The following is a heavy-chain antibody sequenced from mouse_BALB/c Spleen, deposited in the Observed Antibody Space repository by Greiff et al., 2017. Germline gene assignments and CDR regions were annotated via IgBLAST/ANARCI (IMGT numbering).Heavy chain of an antibody. Sequence: QVQLQQSGAELVRPGVSVKISCKGSGYTFTDYAMHWVKQSHAKSLEWIGVISTYYGDASYNQKFKGKATMTVDKSSSTAYMELARLTSEDSAIYYCNALYGYDGGAYWGQGTLVTVSA. J-gene: IGHJ3*01. CDR2: ISTYYGDA. CDR1: GYTFTDYA. D-gene: IGHD2-2*01. V-gene: IGHV1S137*01. CDR3: NALYGYDGGAY.